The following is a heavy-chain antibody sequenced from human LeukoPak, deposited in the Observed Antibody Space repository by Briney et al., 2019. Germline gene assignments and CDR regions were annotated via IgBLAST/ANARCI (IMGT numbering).Heavy chain of an antibody. CDR3: ARDGYYDSSGPAPYDAFDI. Sequence: SETLSLTCTVSGYSISSGYYWGWIRQPPGKGLEWIGSIYHSGSTYYNPSLKSRVTISVDTSKNQFSLKLSSVTAADTAVYYCARDGYYDSSGPAPYDAFDIWGQGTMVTVSS. CDR2: IYHSGST. J-gene: IGHJ3*02. V-gene: IGHV4-38-2*02. D-gene: IGHD3-22*01. CDR1: GYSISSGYY.